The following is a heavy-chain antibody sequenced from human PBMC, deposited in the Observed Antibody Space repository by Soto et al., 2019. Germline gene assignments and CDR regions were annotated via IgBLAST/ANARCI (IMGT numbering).Heavy chain of an antibody. CDR2: IIPIFGTA. V-gene: IGHV1-69*13. Sequence: SVKVSCKASGGTFSSYAISWVRQAPGQGLEWMGGIIPIFGTANYAQKFQGRVTITADESTSTAYMELSSLRSEDTAVYYCARGGDRSVAGFNYYYYYYGMDVWG. CDR3: ARGGDRSVAGFNYYYYYYGMDV. CDR1: GGTFSSYA. D-gene: IGHD6-19*01. J-gene: IGHJ6*02.